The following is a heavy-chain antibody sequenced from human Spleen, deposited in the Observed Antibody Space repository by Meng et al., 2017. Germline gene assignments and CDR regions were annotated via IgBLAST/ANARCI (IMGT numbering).Heavy chain of an antibody. V-gene: IGHV1-2*06. CDR2: INPNSGGT. CDR3: ARWWARPHPYSSASGMDV. Sequence: ASVKVSCKASGYTFTGYYMHWVRQAPGQGLEWMGRINPNSGGTNYAQKFQGRVTMTRDTSISTAYMELSRLRSDDTAVYYCARWWARPHPYSSASGMDVWGQGTTVTVSS. CDR1: GYTFTGYY. D-gene: IGHD6-19*01. J-gene: IGHJ6*02.